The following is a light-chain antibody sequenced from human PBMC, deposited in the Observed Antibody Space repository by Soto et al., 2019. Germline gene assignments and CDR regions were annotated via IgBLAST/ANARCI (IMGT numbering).Light chain of an antibody. V-gene: IGKV3-20*01. CDR1: QSVSDNY. CDR3: QQYGSSPRT. Sequence: EIVLTQSPGTLSLSPGERATLSCRASQSVSDNYLAWYKQKPGQAPRLLIYGASSRATGIPDRFSGSGSGTDFTLTISRLEPEDFAVYYCQQYGSSPRTLGGGTKVDI. J-gene: IGKJ4*01. CDR2: GAS.